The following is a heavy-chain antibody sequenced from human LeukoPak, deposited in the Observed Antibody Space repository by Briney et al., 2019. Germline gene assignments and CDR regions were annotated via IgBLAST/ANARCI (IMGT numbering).Heavy chain of an antibody. CDR2: IYSGGST. D-gene: IGHD3-3*01. J-gene: IGHJ4*02. CDR1: GFTVSSNY. Sequence: GGSLRLSCAASGFTVSSNYMNWVRQAPGKGLEWVSVIYSGGSTYYADSVKGRFTISRDNSKTKMYLQMNSLRAEDTAVYYCARDQSGFLEWPFWGQGTLVTVSS. CDR3: ARDQSGFLEWPF. V-gene: IGHV3-66*02.